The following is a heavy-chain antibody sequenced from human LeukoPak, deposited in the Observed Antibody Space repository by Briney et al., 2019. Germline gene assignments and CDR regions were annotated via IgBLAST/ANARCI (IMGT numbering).Heavy chain of an antibody. V-gene: IGHV3-43*02. D-gene: IGHD4-17*01. CDR1: GFTFDVYA. Sequence: GGSLRLSCAPSGFTFDVYAMHWVRHAPEKGLEWVSLISGDGGSTYYADSVKGRFTISRDNSKNSLYLQMNSLRTEDTALYYCAKDPYGDYPEGGYWGQGTLVTVSS. J-gene: IGHJ4*02. CDR3: AKDPYGDYPEGGY. CDR2: ISGDGGST.